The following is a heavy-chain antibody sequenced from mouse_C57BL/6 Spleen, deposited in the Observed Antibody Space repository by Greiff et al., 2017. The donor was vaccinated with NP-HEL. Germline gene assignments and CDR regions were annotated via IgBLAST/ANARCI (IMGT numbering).Heavy chain of an antibody. D-gene: IGHD2-2*01. CDR2: ISYDGSN. J-gene: IGHJ2*01. V-gene: IGHV3-6*01. Sequence: EVKLQESGPGLVKPSQSLSLTCSVTGYSITSGYYWNWIRQSPGNKLEWMGYISYDGSNNYNPSLKNRISITRDTSKNQFFLKLNSVTTEDTATYYCARVGYDLDYWGQGTTLTVSS. CDR3: ARVGYDLDY. CDR1: GYSITSGYY.